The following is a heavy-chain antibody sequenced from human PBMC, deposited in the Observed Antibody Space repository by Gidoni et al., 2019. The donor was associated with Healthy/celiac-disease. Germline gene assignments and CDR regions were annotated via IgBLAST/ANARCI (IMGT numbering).Heavy chain of an antibody. CDR2: ISWNSGSI. Sequence: EVQLVESGGGLVQPGRSLRLSCAASGFTFDDYAMHWVRQAPGKGLEWVSGISWNSGSIGYADSVKGRFTISRDNAKNSLYLQMNSLRAEDTALYYCAKDMDRYCSSTSCYTFDYWGQGTLVTVSS. D-gene: IGHD2-2*02. CDR3: AKDMDRYCSSTSCYTFDY. V-gene: IGHV3-9*01. CDR1: GFTFDDYA. J-gene: IGHJ4*02.